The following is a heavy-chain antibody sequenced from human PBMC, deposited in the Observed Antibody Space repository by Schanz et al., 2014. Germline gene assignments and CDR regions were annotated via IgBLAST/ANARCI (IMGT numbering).Heavy chain of an antibody. D-gene: IGHD3-10*01. CDR1: GGSISNNY. CDR2: IYSSGST. CDR3: ASFVPRGYYFDY. Sequence: QVHLQESGPGLVKPSETLSLTCTVSGGSISNNYWDWIRQPPGKGLEWIGNIYSSGSTNYNPSLKSRVTISGDTSKNQFSLRLSSVTAADTAVYFCASFVPRGYYFDYWGQGTLVTVSS. V-gene: IGHV4-59*01. J-gene: IGHJ4*02.